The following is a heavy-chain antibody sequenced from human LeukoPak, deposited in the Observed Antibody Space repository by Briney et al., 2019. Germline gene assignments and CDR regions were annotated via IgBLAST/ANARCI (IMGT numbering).Heavy chain of an antibody. CDR2: ISGSGGST. J-gene: IGHJ6*03. V-gene: IGHV3-23*01. Sequence: GGSLRLSCSASGFTFSNFAMSWVRQAPGKGLDWVSTISGSGGSTYYADSVKGRFTISRDNSKNTLYLQMNSLRAEDTAVYYCAREGRNEVYAIYYYYYMDVWGKGTTVTVSS. D-gene: IGHD2-8*01. CDR1: GFTFSNFA. CDR3: AREGRNEVYAIYYYYYMDV.